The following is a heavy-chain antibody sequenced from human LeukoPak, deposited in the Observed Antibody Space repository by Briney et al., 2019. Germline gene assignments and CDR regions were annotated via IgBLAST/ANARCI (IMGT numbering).Heavy chain of an antibody. CDR2: ISGRSDNT. V-gene: IGHV3-23*01. J-gene: IGHJ4*02. D-gene: IGHD3-9*01. CDR1: GFIFSNYA. Sequence: GASLRLSCAASGFIFSNYAMYWVRQAPGKGLEWVSAISGRSDNTYYADSVKGRFTLSRDSSKNTLCLQMNSLRADDTAVYYCAKWGDYDVLTGYYVSDFWGQGTLVTVSS. CDR3: AKWGDYDVLTGYYVSDF.